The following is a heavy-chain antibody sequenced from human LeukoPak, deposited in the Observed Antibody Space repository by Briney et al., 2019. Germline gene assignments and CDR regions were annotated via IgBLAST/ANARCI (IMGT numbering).Heavy chain of an antibody. J-gene: IGHJ6*02. CDR1: GFTFSSYA. Sequence: GGSLRLSCAASGFTFSSYAMSWVRQAPGKGLEWVSAISGSGGSTYYADSVKGRFTISRDNSKNTLYLQMNSLRAEDTAVYYCARYQLPLTTAPSHGMDVWGQGTTVTVSS. V-gene: IGHV3-23*01. CDR3: ARYQLPLTTAPSHGMDV. D-gene: IGHD2-2*01. CDR2: ISGSGGST.